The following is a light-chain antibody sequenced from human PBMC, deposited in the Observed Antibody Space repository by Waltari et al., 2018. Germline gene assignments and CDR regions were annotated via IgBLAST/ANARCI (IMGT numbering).Light chain of an antibody. CDR1: SNAIGSSNF. J-gene: IGLJ2*01. V-gene: IGLV2-23*02. Sequence: QSALTQPASVSGSPGPSITVSCIGTSNAIGSSNFVPWFQQHPGRAPKLMIYDVSERPLGVSNRFSGSKSGNTASLTISGLQAEDEADYYCFSYAGSNSFAFGGGTRVTVL. CDR2: DVS. CDR3: FSYAGSNSFA.